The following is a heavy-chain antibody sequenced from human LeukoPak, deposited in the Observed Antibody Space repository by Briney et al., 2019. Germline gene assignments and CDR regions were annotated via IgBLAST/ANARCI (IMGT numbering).Heavy chain of an antibody. V-gene: IGHV4-34*01. Sequence: SETLSLNCAVYGGSFSGYYWSWIRQPPGKGLEWIGEINHSGSTNYNPSLKSRVTISVDTSKNQFSLKLSSVTAADTAVYYCARLGSVVIGIDAFDIWGQGTMVTVSS. J-gene: IGHJ3*02. CDR1: GGSFSGYY. CDR2: INHSGST. CDR3: ARLGSVVIGIDAFDI. D-gene: IGHD3-10*01.